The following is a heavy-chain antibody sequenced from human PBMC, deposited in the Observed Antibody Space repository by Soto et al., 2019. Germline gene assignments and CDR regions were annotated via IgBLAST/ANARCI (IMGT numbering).Heavy chain of an antibody. J-gene: IGHJ6*02. CDR3: ARDQSPSSGWPGMDV. V-gene: IGHV1-2*02. CDR1: GYTFTDYY. Sequence: VASVKVSCKASGYTFTDYYMHWVRQAPGQGLEWMGWINPNSGGTNYAQKFRGRVTMTRDTSISTAYMELNRLRSDDTAVYYCARDQSPSSGWPGMDVWGQGTTVTVSS. CDR2: INPNSGGT. D-gene: IGHD6-19*01.